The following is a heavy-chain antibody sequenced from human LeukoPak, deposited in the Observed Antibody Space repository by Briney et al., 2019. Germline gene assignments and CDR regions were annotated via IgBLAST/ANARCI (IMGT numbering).Heavy chain of an antibody. V-gene: IGHV1-3*01. CDR1: GYTFTSYA. J-gene: IGHJ4*02. CDR2: INAGNGNT. CDR3: ARDVASSGYYWD. D-gene: IGHD3-22*01. Sequence: ASVKVSCKASGYTFTSYAMHWVRQAPGQRLEWMGWINAGNGNTKYSQNFQGRVTMTRETSTSTVYMELSNLKSDDTAVYYCARDVASSGYYWDWGQGTLVTVSS.